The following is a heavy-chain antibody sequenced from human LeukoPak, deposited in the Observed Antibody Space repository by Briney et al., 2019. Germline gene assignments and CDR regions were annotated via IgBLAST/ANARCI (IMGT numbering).Heavy chain of an antibody. Sequence: SETLSLTCTVSGGSISSSSYHWGWIRQPPGKGLEWIGSIYYSGNTYYNPSPKSRVTISVDTSKNQFSLKLSSVTAADTAVYYCARHRSGAYSYGVLDYWGQGTLVTVSS. D-gene: IGHD5-18*01. CDR3: ARHRSGAYSYGVLDY. CDR2: IYYSGNT. V-gene: IGHV4-39*01. J-gene: IGHJ4*02. CDR1: GGSISSSSYH.